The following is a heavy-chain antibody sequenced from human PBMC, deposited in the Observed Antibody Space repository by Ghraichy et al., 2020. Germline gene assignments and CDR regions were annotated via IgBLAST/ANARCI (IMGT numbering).Heavy chain of an antibody. CDR3: SRAVRKNYYYYYVVDV. D-gene: IGHD3-10*01. CDR2: IRSKSDGGTI. Sequence: GGSLRLSCAASGFTFNNAWMSWVRQAPGKGLEWVGRIRSKSDGGTIDYAAPVKGRFTISRDDSKNTVYLQMNSLKTEDTAIYYCSRAVRKNYYYYYVVDVWGQGTTVTVSS. J-gene: IGHJ6*02. V-gene: IGHV3-15*01. CDR1: GFTFNNAW.